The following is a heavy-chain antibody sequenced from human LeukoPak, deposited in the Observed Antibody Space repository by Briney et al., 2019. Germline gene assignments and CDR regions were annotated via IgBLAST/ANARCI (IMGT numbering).Heavy chain of an antibody. CDR1: GGPISSSSHF. CDR3: ARRRSGTYRLDAFDF. V-gene: IGHV4-39*01. CDR2: IYYTGTT. J-gene: IGHJ3*01. Sequence: KASETLSLTCTVSGGPISSSSHFWGWIRQPPGKGLEWTGNIYYTGTTYYNPSLKSRVTISVDTSKNQFSLKLSSVTAADTAVYYCARRRSGTYRLDAFDFWGQGTMFTVSS. D-gene: IGHD1-26*01.